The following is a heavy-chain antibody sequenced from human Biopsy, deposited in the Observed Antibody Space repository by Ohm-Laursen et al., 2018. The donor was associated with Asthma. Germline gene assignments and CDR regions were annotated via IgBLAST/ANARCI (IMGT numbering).Heavy chain of an antibody. CDR1: GFTFSDYD. CDR3: ARDLRSDNWNPWGMDV. CDR2: ISYDGTNK. D-gene: IGHD1-20*01. V-gene: IGHV3-30-3*01. J-gene: IGHJ6*02. Sequence: SLRLSCTASGFTFSDYDMHWVRQAPGKGLEWVAVISYDGTNKDYADSVKGRFTFSRDNSQNTLSLEMNSLRVEDTAVYYCARDLRSDNWNPWGMDVWGLGTTGTVAS.